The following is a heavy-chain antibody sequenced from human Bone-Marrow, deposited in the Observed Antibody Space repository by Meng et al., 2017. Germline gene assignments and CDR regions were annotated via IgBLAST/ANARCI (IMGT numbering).Heavy chain of an antibody. Sequence: QVQLQQWGAGQLKPSETLSLTCSFYVGSFSGHSWNWIRQSPGKGLEWIGDINHRGSTNYNPSLKSRVTISVDTSKNQFSLKLSYVTAADTAVYFCARDQGGAGAYWGQGTLVTVSS. CDR1: VGSFSGHS. J-gene: IGHJ4*02. CDR2: INHRGST. V-gene: IGHV4-34*01. CDR3: ARDQGGAGAY. D-gene: IGHD2-15*01.